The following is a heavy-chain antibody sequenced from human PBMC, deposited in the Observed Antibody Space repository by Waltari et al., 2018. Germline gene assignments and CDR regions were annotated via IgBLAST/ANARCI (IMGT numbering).Heavy chain of an antibody. V-gene: IGHV4-31*03. J-gene: IGHJ3*02. CDR1: GGSIRSGGYY. D-gene: IGHD4-4*01. Sequence: QVQLQESGPGLVKPSQTLSLTCTVSGGSIRSGGYYWSWIRQPPGKGLEWIGYIYYSGSTYYNPSLKSRVTISVDTSKNQFSLKLSSVTAADTAVYYCARGLHREGAFDIWGQGTMVTVSS. CDR3: ARGLHREGAFDI. CDR2: IYYSGST.